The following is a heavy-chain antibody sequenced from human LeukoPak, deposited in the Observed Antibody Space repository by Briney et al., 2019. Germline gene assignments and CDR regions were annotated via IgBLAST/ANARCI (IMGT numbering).Heavy chain of an antibody. Sequence: GKSLKISCKGSGYSFTSYWISWVRQMPGKGLEWMGRIDPSDSYTNYSPSFQGHVTISADKSISTAYLQWSSLKASDTAMYYCARHPGYDFWSGYSNWFDPWGQGTLVTVSS. D-gene: IGHD3-3*01. J-gene: IGHJ5*02. CDR1: GYSFTSYW. V-gene: IGHV5-10-1*01. CDR3: ARHPGYDFWSGYSNWFDP. CDR2: IDPSDSYT.